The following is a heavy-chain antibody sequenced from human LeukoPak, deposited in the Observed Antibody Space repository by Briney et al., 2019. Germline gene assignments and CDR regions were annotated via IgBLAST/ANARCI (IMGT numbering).Heavy chain of an antibody. D-gene: IGHD3-22*01. V-gene: IGHV1-69*01. CDR1: GGTFSSYA. J-gene: IGHJ4*02. CDR3: ARGRSRLYYYDSSGYYYFDY. CDR2: IIPIFGTA. Sequence: SVKVSCKASGGTFSSYAISWVRQAPGQGLEWMGGIIPIFGTANYAQEFQGRVTITADESTSTAYMELSSLRSEDTAVYYCARGRSRLYYYDSSGYYYFDYWGQGTLVTVSS.